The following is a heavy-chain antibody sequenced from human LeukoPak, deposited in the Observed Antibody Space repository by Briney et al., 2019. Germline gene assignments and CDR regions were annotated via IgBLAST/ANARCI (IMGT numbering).Heavy chain of an antibody. Sequence: ASVKVSCKASGYTFTAYYMHWVRQAPGQGLEWMGWINPNSGGTNYAQKFQGRVTMTRDTSIGTAYMELSRLRSDDTAVYYCARDLMEMATSPLDYWGQGTLVTVSS. V-gene: IGHV1-2*02. CDR2: INPNSGGT. CDR3: ARDLMEMATSPLDY. J-gene: IGHJ4*02. D-gene: IGHD5-24*01. CDR1: GYTFTAYY.